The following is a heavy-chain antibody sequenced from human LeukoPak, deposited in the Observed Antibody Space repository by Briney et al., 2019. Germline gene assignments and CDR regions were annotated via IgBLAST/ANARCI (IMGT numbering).Heavy chain of an antibody. Sequence: GRSLRLSCAASGFTFDDYAMHWVRQAPGKGLEWVSGISWNSGSMDYADSVKGRFTISRDNAKNSLYLQMNSLRAEDTALYYCARTYGSGSYFDYWGQGTLVTVSS. D-gene: IGHD3-10*01. J-gene: IGHJ4*02. V-gene: IGHV3-9*01. CDR1: GFTFDDYA. CDR2: ISWNSGSM. CDR3: ARTYGSGSYFDY.